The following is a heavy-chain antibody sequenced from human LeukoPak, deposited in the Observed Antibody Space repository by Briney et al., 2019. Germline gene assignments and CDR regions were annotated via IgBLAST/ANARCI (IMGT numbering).Heavy chain of an antibody. CDR3: ARGVTVAGSDAFDI. V-gene: IGHV1-69*05. D-gene: IGHD6-19*01. CDR1: GGTFSSYA. Sequence: SVKVSCKASGGTFSSYAISWLRQAPGQGLEWMGGIIPIFGTANYAQKFQGRVTITTDESTSTAYMELSSLRSEDTAVYYCARGVTVAGSDAFDIWGQGTMVTVSS. CDR2: IIPIFGTA. J-gene: IGHJ3*02.